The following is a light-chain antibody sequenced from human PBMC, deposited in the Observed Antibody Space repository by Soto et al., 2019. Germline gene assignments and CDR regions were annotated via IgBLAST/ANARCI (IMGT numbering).Light chain of an antibody. CDR2: GAS. CDR3: QQYNNWPPT. V-gene: IGKV3-15*01. Sequence: EIVMTLSPATLSVSPGERATLSCRASQSVSGNLAWYQQKPGQAPRLLIYGASTRATGIPARFSGSGSGTDFTLTISSLQSEDFAVYYCQQYNNWPPTFGQGTRLEIK. CDR1: QSVSGN. J-gene: IGKJ5*01.